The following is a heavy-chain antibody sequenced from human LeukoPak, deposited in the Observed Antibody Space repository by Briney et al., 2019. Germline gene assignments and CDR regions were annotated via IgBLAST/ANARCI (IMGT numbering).Heavy chain of an antibody. Sequence: GGSLRLSCAASGFTFSSYATSWVRQAPGKGLEWVSAISGSGGSTYYADSVKGRFTISRDNSKNTLYLQMNSLRAEDTAVYYCAKGIYDYVWGSYRYDNWFDPWGQGTLVTVSS. CDR2: ISGSGGST. CDR3: AKGIYDYVWGSYRYDNWFDP. CDR1: GFTFSSYA. V-gene: IGHV3-23*01. J-gene: IGHJ5*02. D-gene: IGHD3-16*02.